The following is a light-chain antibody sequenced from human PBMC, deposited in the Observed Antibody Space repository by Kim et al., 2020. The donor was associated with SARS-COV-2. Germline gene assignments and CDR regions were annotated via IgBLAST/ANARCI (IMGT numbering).Light chain of an antibody. J-gene: IGLJ3*02. CDR1: HSNIASNN. CDR2: RND. CDR3: ATWDDSLNAWV. Sequence: QSVLTQPPSASGTPGQRVTISCSGGHSNIASNNVNWFLQFPGTAPKLLIYRNDQRPSGVPDRFSGSKSGALASLALSGLLSEDEADYYCATWDDSLNAWVFGGGTKLTVL. V-gene: IGLV1-44*01.